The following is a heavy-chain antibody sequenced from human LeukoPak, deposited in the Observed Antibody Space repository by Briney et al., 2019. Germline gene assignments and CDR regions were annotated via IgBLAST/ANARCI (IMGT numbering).Heavy chain of an antibody. V-gene: IGHV3-23*01. J-gene: IGHJ4*02. CDR2: ISGSGGST. D-gene: IGHD6-19*01. CDR3: AYHTGIAVAAFDY. CDR1: GFTFSSYA. Sequence: GGSLRLSCGASGFTFSSYAMSWGRQAPGKGVEWVSAISGSGGSTYYADSVKGRFTISRDNSKNTLYLQMNSLRAEDTAVYYCAYHTGIAVAAFDYWGQGTLVTVSS.